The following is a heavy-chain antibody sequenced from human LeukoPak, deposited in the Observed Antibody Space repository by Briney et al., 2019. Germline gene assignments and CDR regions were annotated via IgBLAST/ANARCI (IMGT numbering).Heavy chain of an antibody. CDR3: ARARLEYYFDY. CDR2: IYTSGST. Sequence: SETLSPTCTVSRGSTSSYDWSWIRQPAGKGQEWIERIYTSGSTNYNPSLKSRVTISVDKSKNQFSLKLSSVTAADTAVYYCARARLEYYFDYWGQGTLVTVSS. V-gene: IGHV4-4*07. CDR1: RGSTSSYD. D-gene: IGHD5-24*01. J-gene: IGHJ4*02.